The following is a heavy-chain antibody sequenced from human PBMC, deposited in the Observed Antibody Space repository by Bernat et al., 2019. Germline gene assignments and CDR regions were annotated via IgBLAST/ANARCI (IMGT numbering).Heavy chain of an antibody. CDR1: GFTFSNYG. J-gene: IGHJ4*02. V-gene: IGHV3-33*01. D-gene: IGHD6-25*01. Sequence: QVQLVESGGGVVQPGRSLRLSCAASGFTFSNYGMHWVRQAPGKGLEWVAVIWYDGSNKYYADSVKGRFTISRDNSKNTLYLQMNRLRAEDTAVYYCARGAVLRGIAALEVDYWGQGTLVTVSS. CDR2: IWYDGSNK. CDR3: ARGAVLRGIAALEVDY.